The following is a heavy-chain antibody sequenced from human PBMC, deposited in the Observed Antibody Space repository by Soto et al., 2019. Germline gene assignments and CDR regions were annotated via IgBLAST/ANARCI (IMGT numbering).Heavy chain of an antibody. Sequence: QVQLVLSGAEKKKPGASVKVSCKASGYIFSRNDIHWVRQAPGQRLEWMGWMNAGNGNTRYSREFQARVTFTRDTAASTGYMELSSLRSEETAAYYCARAAGMVALDYWGQGTLVTVSS. CDR2: MNAGNGNT. CDR3: ARAAGMVALDY. V-gene: IGHV1-3*05. CDR1: GYIFSRND. D-gene: IGHD5-18*01. J-gene: IGHJ4*02.